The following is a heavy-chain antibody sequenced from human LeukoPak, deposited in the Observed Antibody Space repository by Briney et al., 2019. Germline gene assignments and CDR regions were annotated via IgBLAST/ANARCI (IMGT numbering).Heavy chain of an antibody. V-gene: IGHV3-48*01. Sequence: GGSLRLSCAASGFTFSSYSMNWVRQAPGKGLEWVSYISSSSTTIYYADSVKGRFTISRDNAKNSLYLQMNSLRAEDTAVYYCAKDRIAVAGKPSNFFDYWGQGTPVTVSS. CDR3: AKDRIAVAGKPSNFFDY. J-gene: IGHJ4*02. D-gene: IGHD6-19*01. CDR2: ISSSSTTI. CDR1: GFTFSSYS.